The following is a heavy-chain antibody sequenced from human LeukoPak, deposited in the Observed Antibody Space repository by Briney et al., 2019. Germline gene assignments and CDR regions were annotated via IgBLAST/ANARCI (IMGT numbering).Heavy chain of an antibody. J-gene: IGHJ5*02. CDR2: MNKDGSEE. CDR1: GFILSNHW. CDR3: ARDPPEYCSSTSCYDGWFDP. V-gene: IGHV3-7*03. D-gene: IGHD2-2*01. Sequence: GSSLRLSCAASGFILSNHWMTWVRQAPGKGPEWVANMNKDGSEEYYVDSVKGRFTIFKDTAKNSLYLQMNSLRDEDTAVYYCARDPPEYCSSTSCYDGWFDPWGQGTLVTVSS.